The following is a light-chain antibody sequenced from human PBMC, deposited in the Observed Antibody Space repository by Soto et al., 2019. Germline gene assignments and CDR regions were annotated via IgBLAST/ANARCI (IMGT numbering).Light chain of an antibody. CDR1: QSVSSSY. CDR3: QQYGSPSIT. V-gene: IGKV3-20*01. Sequence: EIVLTQSPGTLSLSPGERATLSCRASQSVSSSYLAWYQQKPGQAPRLLIYGASSRATGIPDRFSGSVSGTDFTLTISRLEPEDFAVYYCQQYGSPSITFGQGTRLEIK. CDR2: GAS. J-gene: IGKJ5*01.